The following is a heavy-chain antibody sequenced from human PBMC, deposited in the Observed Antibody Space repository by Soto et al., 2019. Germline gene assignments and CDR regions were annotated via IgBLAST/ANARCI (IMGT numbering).Heavy chain of an antibody. J-gene: IGHJ4*02. CDR2: IYYSGST. Sequence: QVQLQESGPGLVKPSETLSLTCTVSGGSISSADYFWSWIRQPPGKGLHYIGYIYYSGSTYYTPSLRGRLTISMDTSKNQLSLRLTSVTAADTAVYFCARGGRWIQFSANYWGRGTLVTVSS. D-gene: IGHD3-16*01. CDR1: GGSISSADYF. CDR3: ARGGRWIQFSANY. V-gene: IGHV4-30-4*01.